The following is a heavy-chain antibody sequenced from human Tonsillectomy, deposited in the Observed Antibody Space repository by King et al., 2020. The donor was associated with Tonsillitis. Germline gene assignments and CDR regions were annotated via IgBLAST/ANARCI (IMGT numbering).Heavy chain of an antibody. J-gene: IGHJ4*02. CDR3: ARVAHDYYDFWRFDY. Sequence: VQLVESGGGLIQPGGSLRLSCAASGFTVSSNYMKWVRQAPGKGLEWGSLISNGGTAYYADSVSGRFTISRDNSKNALYLQMNSLRAEDTAVYYCARVAHDYYDFWRFDYWGQGTLVTVSS. CDR2: ISNGGTA. V-gene: IGHV3-53*01. D-gene: IGHD3-3*01. CDR1: GFTVSSNY.